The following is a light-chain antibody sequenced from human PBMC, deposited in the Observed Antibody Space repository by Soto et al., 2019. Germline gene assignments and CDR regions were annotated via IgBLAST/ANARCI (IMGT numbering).Light chain of an antibody. CDR2: AAT. CDR3: QKSYITKWT. CDR1: QSIRSR. J-gene: IGKJ1*01. Sequence: DIQMTQSPSSLSASVGDTVTITCRASQSIRSRLNWYQQKPGKAPNLLIYAATRLESGVPSRFSGGGSGTDFTLTVSSLQTEDFETYYCQKSYITKWTLGQGTKV. V-gene: IGKV1-39*01.